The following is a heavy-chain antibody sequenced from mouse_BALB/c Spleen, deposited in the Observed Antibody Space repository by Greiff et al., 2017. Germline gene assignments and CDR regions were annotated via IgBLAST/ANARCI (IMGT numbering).Heavy chain of an antibody. CDR1: GYTFTSYW. CDR3: TPGYWDRFAY. CDR2: IYPGNSDT. D-gene: IGHD4-1*01. Sequence: VQLQQSGTVLARPGASVKMSCKASGYTFTSYWMHWVKQRPGQGLEWIGAIYPGNSDTSYNQKFKGKAKLTAVTSTSTAYMELSSLTNEDSAVYYYTPGYWDRFAYWGQGTLVTVSA. J-gene: IGHJ3*01. V-gene: IGHV1-5*01.